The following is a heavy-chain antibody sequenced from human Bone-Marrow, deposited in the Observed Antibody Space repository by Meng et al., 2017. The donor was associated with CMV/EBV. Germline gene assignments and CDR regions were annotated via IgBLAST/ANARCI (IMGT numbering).Heavy chain of an antibody. CDR3: ARASIVGVTLWFDP. Sequence: GSLRLSCTVSGGSISSSSYYWGWIRQPPGKGLEWIGSIYYSGSTYYNPSLKSRVTISVDTSKNQFSLKLSSVTAADTAVYYCARASIVGVTLWFDPWGQGTLVTVSS. CDR2: IYYSGST. J-gene: IGHJ5*02. CDR1: GGSISSSSYY. V-gene: IGHV4-39*07. D-gene: IGHD1-26*01.